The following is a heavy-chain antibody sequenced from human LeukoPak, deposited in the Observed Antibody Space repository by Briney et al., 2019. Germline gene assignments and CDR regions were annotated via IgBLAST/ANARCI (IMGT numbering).Heavy chain of an antibody. J-gene: IGHJ4*02. Sequence: GGSLRLSCETSGFSFNTYAMSWVRQTPGKGLEWVAAVSHTGARTYYADSVKARSTISRDNAKNSLYLQMNSLRAEDTAVYYCARESRTVATGYFDYWGQGTLVTVSS. D-gene: IGHD4-17*01. V-gene: IGHV3-23*01. CDR2: VSHTGART. CDR1: GFSFNTYA. CDR3: ARESRTVATGYFDY.